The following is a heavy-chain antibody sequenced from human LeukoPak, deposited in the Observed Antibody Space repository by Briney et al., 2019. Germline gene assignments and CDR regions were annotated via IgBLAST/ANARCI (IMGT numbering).Heavy chain of an antibody. V-gene: IGHV1-18*01. D-gene: IGHD1-1*01. CDR2: ISAYNGNT. J-gene: IGHJ4*02. Sequence: ASVKVSCKASGYTFTSYGISWVRQAPGQGLEWMGWISAYNGNTNYAQKLQGRVTMTTDTSTSTAYMELRSLRSDDTAVYYCARDRGRTTGTFYFDYWGQGTLVTVSS. CDR1: GYTFTSYG. CDR3: ARDRGRTTGTFYFDY.